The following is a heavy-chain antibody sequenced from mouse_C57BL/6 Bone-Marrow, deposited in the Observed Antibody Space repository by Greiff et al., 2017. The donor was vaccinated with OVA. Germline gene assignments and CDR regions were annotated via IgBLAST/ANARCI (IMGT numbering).Heavy chain of an antibody. Sequence: QVQLQQPGAELVKPGASVKLSCKASGYTFTSYWMQWVKQRPGQGLEWIGEIDPSDSYTNYNQKFKGKATLTVDTSSSTAYIQLSSLTSEDSAVLYCARAGSYWGQGTTLTVSS. CDR3: ARAGSY. CDR1: GYTFTSYW. CDR2: IDPSDSYT. V-gene: IGHV1-50*01. J-gene: IGHJ2*01.